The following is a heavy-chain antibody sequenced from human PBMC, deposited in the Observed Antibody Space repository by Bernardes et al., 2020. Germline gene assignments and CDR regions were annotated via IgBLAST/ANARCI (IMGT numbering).Heavy chain of an antibody. V-gene: IGHV3-53*01. D-gene: IGHD2-2*01. J-gene: IGHJ6*04. CDR3: ARDPGLAVPAATYYYYYGMDV. Sequence: GGSLRLSCAASGFTVSSNYMSWVRQAPGKGLEWVSVIYSGGSTYYADSVKGRFTISRDNSKNTLYLQMNSLRAEDTAVYYCARDPGLAVPAATYYYYYGMDVWGKGTTVTVSS. CDR2: IYSGGST. CDR1: GFTVSSNY.